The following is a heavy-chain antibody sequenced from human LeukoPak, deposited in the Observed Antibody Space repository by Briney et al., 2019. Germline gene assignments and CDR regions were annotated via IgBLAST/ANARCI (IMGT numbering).Heavy chain of an antibody. CDR2: ISAYNGNT. Sequence: GASVKVSCKASGYTFTSYGISWVRQAPGQGLEWMGCISAYNGNTNYAQKLQGRVTMTTDTSTSTAYMELRSLRSDDTAVYYCARGAPVGADHAKKRNWFDPWGQGTLVTVSS. CDR3: ARGAPVGADHAKKRNWFDP. CDR1: GYTFTSYG. D-gene: IGHD1-26*01. J-gene: IGHJ5*02. V-gene: IGHV1-18*01.